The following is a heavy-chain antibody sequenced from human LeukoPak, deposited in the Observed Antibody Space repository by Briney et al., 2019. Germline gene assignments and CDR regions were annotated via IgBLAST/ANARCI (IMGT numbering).Heavy chain of an antibody. CDR1: GDSITNYF. J-gene: IGHJ4*02. CDR3: ARGRVAYSAYYFDY. V-gene: IGHV4-59*01. D-gene: IGHD2-15*01. CDR2: IYYTGNT. Sequence: PSETLSLTCTVSGDSITNYFWSWIRQPPGKGLEWNGYIYYTGNTNYKPSLKSRVTMSVDTSTNQFSLRLRSVTAADTAVYYCARGRVAYSAYYFDYWGRGTLVTVSS.